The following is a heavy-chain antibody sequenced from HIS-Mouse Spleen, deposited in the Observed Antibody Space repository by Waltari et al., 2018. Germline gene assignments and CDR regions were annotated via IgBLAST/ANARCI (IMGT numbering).Heavy chain of an antibody. V-gene: IGHV3-7*01. CDR1: GFTLSSYW. J-gene: IGHJ4*02. D-gene: IGHD1-26*01. CDR2: IKQDGSEK. CDR3: ARDSGGSYFDY. Sequence: EVQLVESGGGWVQPGGSLRLSCAASGFTLSSYWMSWVRQGPGKGLECVANIKQDGSEKYYVDSVKGRFTISRDNAKNSLYLQMNSLRAEDTAVYYCARDSGGSYFDYWGQGTLVTVSS.